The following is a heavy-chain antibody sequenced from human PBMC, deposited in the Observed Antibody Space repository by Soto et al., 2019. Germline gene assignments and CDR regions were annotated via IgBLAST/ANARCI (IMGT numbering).Heavy chain of an antibody. CDR1: GFSFNNYV. Sequence: GGALRLSCAVPGFSFNNYVMNWVRLAPGKGLEWVSSISGGGTGTYSADAVRGRFTISSDKSRNTVYLQMSSLRAEDTAVYYCAKGHYYDNVGNWVANQAFDSWGQGSLVTVSS. V-gene: IGHV3-23*01. CDR3: AKGHYYDNVGNWVANQAFDS. CDR2: ISGGGTGT. J-gene: IGHJ4*02. D-gene: IGHD3-22*01.